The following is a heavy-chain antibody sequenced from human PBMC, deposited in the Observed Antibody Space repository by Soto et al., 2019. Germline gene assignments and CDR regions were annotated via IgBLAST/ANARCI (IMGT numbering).Heavy chain of an antibody. CDR1: GFTFSRFW. CDR2: IKEDGSEK. J-gene: IGHJ4*02. V-gene: IGHV3-7*01. D-gene: IGHD2-2*01. Sequence: GGSLRLSCAASGFTFSRFWMSWVRQAPGKGLEWVANIKEDGSEKYYVDSVKGRFTISRDNAKNSLYLQMNSLGDEDTAVYYCARARGWDIVVLPAASDSWGQGTLVTVSS. CDR3: ARARGWDIVVLPAASDS.